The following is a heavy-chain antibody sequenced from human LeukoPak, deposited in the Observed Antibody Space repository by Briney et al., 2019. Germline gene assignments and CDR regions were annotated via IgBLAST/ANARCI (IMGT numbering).Heavy chain of an antibody. D-gene: IGHD3-16*02. J-gene: IGHJ5*02. CDR3: ARAWYDYVWGSYRPNWFDP. V-gene: IGHV1-18*01. CDR1: GYTFTSYG. Sequence: ASVKVSCKASGYTFTSYGISWVRQAPGQGLEWMGWISAYNGNTNYAQKLQGRVTMTTDTSTSTAYMELRSLRSDDTAVYYCARAWYDYVWGSYRPNWFDPWGQGTLVTVSS. CDR2: ISAYNGNT.